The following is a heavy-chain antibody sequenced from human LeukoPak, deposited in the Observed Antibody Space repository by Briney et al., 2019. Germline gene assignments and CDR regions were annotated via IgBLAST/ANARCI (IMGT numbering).Heavy chain of an antibody. D-gene: IGHD6-6*01. Sequence: PSESLSLTCTVSGGSISSYYWSWIRQPAGKGLEWIGRIYTSGSTNYNPSLKSRVTMSVDTSKNQFSLKLSSVTAADTAVYYCASDSQTVIAARESRSHYYYYYMDVWGKGTTVTVSS. CDR3: ASDSQTVIAARESRSHYYYYYMDV. J-gene: IGHJ6*03. CDR1: GGSISSYY. CDR2: IYTSGST. V-gene: IGHV4-4*07.